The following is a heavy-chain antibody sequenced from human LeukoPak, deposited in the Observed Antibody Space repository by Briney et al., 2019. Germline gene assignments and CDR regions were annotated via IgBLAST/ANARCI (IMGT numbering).Heavy chain of an antibody. CDR1: GFTFSSYW. CDR3: AREGGDYAAFDI. V-gene: IGHV3-74*01. D-gene: IGHD4-17*01. CDR2: INSDGSST. Sequence: PGGSLRLSCAASGFTFSSYWMHWVRQAPGKGLVWVSRINSDGSSTSYADSVKGRFTISRDNAKNTLYLQMNSPRAEDTAVYYCAREGGDYAAFDIWGQGTMVTVSS. J-gene: IGHJ3*02.